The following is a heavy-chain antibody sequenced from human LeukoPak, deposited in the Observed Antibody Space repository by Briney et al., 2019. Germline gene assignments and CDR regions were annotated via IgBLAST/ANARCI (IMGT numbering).Heavy chain of an antibody. CDR1: EFTFSSYS. Sequence: HPGGSLRLSCAASEFTFSSYSMHWVRQAPGKGLEWVAVIWNDGSNKYYGDSVKGRFTIARNNSRNTMYLHMNSLRTEDTAVYYCARDQPESVARDGDYYYGMDVWGQGTTVTVSS. CDR3: ARDQPESVARDGDYYYGMDV. V-gene: IGHV3-33*01. J-gene: IGHJ6*02. D-gene: IGHD5-12*01. CDR2: IWNDGSNK.